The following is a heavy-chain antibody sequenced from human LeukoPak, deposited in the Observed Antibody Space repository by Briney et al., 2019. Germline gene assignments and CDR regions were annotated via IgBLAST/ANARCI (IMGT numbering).Heavy chain of an antibody. D-gene: IGHD2-2*01. CDR1: GFTFTDEY. V-gene: IGHV1-2*02. CDR2: INPYSGAV. CDR3: ARDPKSQLLLDY. J-gene: IGHJ4*02. Sequence: ASVKVSCKSSGFTFTDEYIHWVRQAPGQGLEWMGWINPYSGAVNYAQKFQGRVTLTRDTSISTAYMELSRLTSGDTAVYYCARDPKSQLLLDYWGQGTLVTVSS.